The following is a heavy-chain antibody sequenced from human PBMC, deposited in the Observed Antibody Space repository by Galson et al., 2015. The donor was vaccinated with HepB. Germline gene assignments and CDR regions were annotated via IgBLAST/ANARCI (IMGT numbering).Heavy chain of an antibody. Sequence: SLRLSCAASGFTFSSYWMHWVRQAPGKGLVWVSRINSDGSSTSYADSVKGRFTISRDNAKNTLYLQMNSLRAEDTAVYYCARADYDFYGMDVWGQGTTVTVSS. CDR3: ARADYDFYGMDV. V-gene: IGHV3-74*01. D-gene: IGHD3-3*01. CDR1: GFTFSSYW. J-gene: IGHJ6*02. CDR2: INSDGSST.